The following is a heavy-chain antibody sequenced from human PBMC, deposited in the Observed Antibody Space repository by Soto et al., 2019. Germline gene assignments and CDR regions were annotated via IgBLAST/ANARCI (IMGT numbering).Heavy chain of an antibody. Sequence: EVQLVESGGGLVRPGRSRGLSFAASGFPFDDYARHGARQVPGKGLEWVSGINWNSGSIGYADSVKGRFAISRDNAKNSLHLQMNSLRAEDTAFYYCVKDESINWYSGHFRHWGQGTLVTVSS. CDR2: INWNSGSI. CDR3: VKDESINWYSGHFRH. J-gene: IGHJ1*01. CDR1: GFPFDDYA. V-gene: IGHV3-9*01. D-gene: IGHD6-13*01.